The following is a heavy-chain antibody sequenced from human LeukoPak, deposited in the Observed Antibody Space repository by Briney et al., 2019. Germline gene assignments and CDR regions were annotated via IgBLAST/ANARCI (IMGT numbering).Heavy chain of an antibody. J-gene: IGHJ4*02. V-gene: IGHV1-8*01. D-gene: IGHD1-20*01. CDR3: VAQGYNWNAYESLGYFDY. Sequence: ASVKVSCKASGYTFTSYDINRVRQATGQGLEWMGWMNPNSGNTGYAQKFQGRVTMTRNTSISTAYMELSSLRSEDTAVYYCVAQGYNWNAYESLGYFDYWGQVTLVTVSS. CDR1: GYTFTSYD. CDR2: MNPNSGNT.